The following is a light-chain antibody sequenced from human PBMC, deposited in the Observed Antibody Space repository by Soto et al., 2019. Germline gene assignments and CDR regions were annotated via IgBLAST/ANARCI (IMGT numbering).Light chain of an antibody. Sequence: EIVLTQSPGPLSLSAGERATLSCRASQTVTSNHLAWYQQKPGQAPRLLISGASSRATGTPDRFSGSGAGTDCTLTSSRLEPEDCAVDYGQQDSTSPRTFGRGTKVEIK. V-gene: IGKV3-20*01. CDR1: QTVTSNH. CDR3: QQDSTSPRT. CDR2: GAS. J-gene: IGKJ1*01.